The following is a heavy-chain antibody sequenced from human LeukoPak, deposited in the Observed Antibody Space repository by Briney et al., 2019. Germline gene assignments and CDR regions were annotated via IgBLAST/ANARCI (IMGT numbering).Heavy chain of an antibody. CDR3: ARQAAYCSSGSCYPNWFDP. Sequence: PSETLSLTCTVSGGSISSSSYYWGWIRHPPEKGLESIGSIYYTGSTYYNPSLKSRVTISVDTSKNQFSLKLSSVTAADTAVYYCARQAAYCSSGSCYPNWFDPWGQGTLVTVSS. V-gene: IGHV4-39*01. CDR2: IYYTGST. D-gene: IGHD2-15*01. J-gene: IGHJ5*02. CDR1: GGSISSSSYY.